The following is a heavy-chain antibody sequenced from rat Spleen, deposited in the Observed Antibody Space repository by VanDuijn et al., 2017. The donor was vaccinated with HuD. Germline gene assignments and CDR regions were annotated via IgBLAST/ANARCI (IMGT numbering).Heavy chain of an antibody. D-gene: IGHD1-5*01. CDR1: GFTFSSFP. Sequence: EVQLVESGGDLVQPGRSVKLSCAASGFTFSSFPMAWVRQAPTKGLEWVASITNASGRTYYPDSVKGRFTISRDTAQNTLYLQMNSLRSEDTATYYCVRLYNNHGYWYFDFWGPGTMVTVSS. J-gene: IGHJ1*01. CDR2: ITNASGRT. CDR3: VRLYNNHGYWYFDF. V-gene: IGHV5-46*01.